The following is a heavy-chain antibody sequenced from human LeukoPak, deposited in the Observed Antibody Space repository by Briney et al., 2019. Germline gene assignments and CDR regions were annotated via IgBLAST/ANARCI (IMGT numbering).Heavy chain of an antibody. CDR3: AGVHWNDRGFYFDY. V-gene: IGHV4-39*07. J-gene: IGHJ4*02. D-gene: IGHD1-1*01. CDR1: GGSISSSSYY. Sequence: SETLSLTCTVSGGSISSSSYYWGWIRQPPGKGLEWIGSIYYSGSTYYNPSLKSRVTISVDTSMNQFSLNRSSVTAADTAVYYCAGVHWNDRGFYFDYWGQGTLVTVSS. CDR2: IYYSGST.